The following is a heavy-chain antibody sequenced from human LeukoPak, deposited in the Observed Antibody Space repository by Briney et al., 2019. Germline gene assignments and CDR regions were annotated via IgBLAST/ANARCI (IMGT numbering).Heavy chain of an antibody. D-gene: IGHD2-2*01. V-gene: IGHV3-11*04. CDR3: AKDRGGYCSSTSCYVLDY. Sequence: GGSLRLSCAASGFTFSDYYMSWIRQAPGKGLEWVSYISSSGSTIYYADSVKGRFTISRDNAKNSLYLQMNSLRAEDTAVYYCAKDRGGYCSSTSCYVLDYWGQGTLVTVSS. J-gene: IGHJ4*02. CDR1: GFTFSDYY. CDR2: ISSSGSTI.